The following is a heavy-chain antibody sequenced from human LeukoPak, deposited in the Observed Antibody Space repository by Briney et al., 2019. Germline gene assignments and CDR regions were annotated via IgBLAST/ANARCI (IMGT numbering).Heavy chain of an antibody. D-gene: IGHD6-19*01. CDR2: INTDGSIL. Sequence: GGSLRLSCATSGFTFSNYWMHWVRQAPGKGLVWVSLINTDGSILTYADSVKGRVTISRDNARNTLYLQMNSLRAEDSAVYYCARSMGIAVSRNSNFDYWGQGILVTVSS. CDR3: ARSMGIAVSRNSNFDY. CDR1: GFTFSNYW. V-gene: IGHV3-74*01. J-gene: IGHJ4*02.